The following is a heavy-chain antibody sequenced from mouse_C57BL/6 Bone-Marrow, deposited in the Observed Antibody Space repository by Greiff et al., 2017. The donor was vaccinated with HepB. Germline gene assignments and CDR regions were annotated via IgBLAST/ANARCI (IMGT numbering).Heavy chain of an antibody. J-gene: IGHJ3*01. V-gene: IGHV5-9-1*02. Sequence: EVKVVESGEGLVKPGGSLKLSCAASGFTFSSYAMSWVRQTPEKRLEWVAYISSGGDYIYYADTVKGRFTISRDNARNTLYLQMSSLKSEDTAMYYCTRFCGEGGFAYWGQGTLVTVSA. CDR2: ISSGGDYI. CDR3: TRFCGEGGFAY. D-gene: IGHD2-13*01. CDR1: GFTFSSYA.